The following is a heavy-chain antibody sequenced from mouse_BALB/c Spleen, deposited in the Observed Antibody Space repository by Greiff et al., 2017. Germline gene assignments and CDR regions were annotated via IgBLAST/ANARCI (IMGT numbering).Heavy chain of an antibody. CDR2: INPGSGGT. Sequence: QVQLQQSGPELEKPGASVKISCKASGYAFTNYLIEWVKQRPGQGLEWIGVINPGSGGTNYNEKFKGKATLTADKSSSTAYMQLSSLTSDDSAVYFCARGYDRYAMDYWGQGTSVTVSS. CDR1: GYAFTNYL. CDR3: ARGYDRYAMDY. D-gene: IGHD2-2*01. J-gene: IGHJ4*01. V-gene: IGHV1-54*01.